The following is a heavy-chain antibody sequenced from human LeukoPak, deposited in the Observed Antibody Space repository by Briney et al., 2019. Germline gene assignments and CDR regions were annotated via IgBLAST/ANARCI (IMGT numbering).Heavy chain of an antibody. D-gene: IGHD2-2*01. Sequence: GGSLRLSCAASGFTFSSYSMNWVRQAPGKGLEWVSSISSSSSYIYYADSVKGRFTISRDNAKNSLYLQMNSLRAEDTAVYYCATALGYCSSTSCYPWFDPWGQGTLVTVSS. CDR1: GFTFSSYS. J-gene: IGHJ5*02. CDR3: ATALGYCSSTSCYPWFDP. CDR2: ISSSSSYI. V-gene: IGHV3-21*01.